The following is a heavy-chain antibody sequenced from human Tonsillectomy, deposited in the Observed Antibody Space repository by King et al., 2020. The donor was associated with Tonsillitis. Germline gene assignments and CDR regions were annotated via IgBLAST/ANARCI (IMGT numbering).Heavy chain of an antibody. Sequence: VQLQVSGPGLVKPSETLSLTCGVSGYSIRSGYYWGWIRQPPGKGLEWIGSMYHSGSTYYIPSLKSRVTISVDTSKNQFSLKLSSVTAADTAVYYCARESPGYYDSSGYYTPVVDYWGQGTLVTVSS. CDR3: ARESPGYYDSSGYYTPVVDY. D-gene: IGHD3-22*01. V-gene: IGHV4-38-2*02. CDR1: GYSIRSGYY. CDR2: MYHSGST. J-gene: IGHJ4*02.